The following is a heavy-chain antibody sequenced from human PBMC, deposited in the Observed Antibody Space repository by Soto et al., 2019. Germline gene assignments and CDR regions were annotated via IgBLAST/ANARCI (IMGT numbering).Heavy chain of an antibody. D-gene: IGHD5-12*01. V-gene: IGHV3-11*01. CDR2: ISSSGSTI. CDR3: ARDRDIVATASNDY. J-gene: IGHJ4*02. Sequence: GGSLRLSCAASGFTFSDYYMSWIRQAPGKGLEWVSYISSSGSTIYYADSVKGRFTISRDNAKNSLYLQMNSLRAEDTAVYYCARDRDIVATASNDYWGQGTLVTVSS. CDR1: GFTFSDYY.